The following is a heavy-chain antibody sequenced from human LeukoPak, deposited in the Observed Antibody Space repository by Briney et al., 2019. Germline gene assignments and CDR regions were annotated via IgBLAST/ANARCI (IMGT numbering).Heavy chain of an antibody. D-gene: IGHD4-23*01. CDR2: IYHTGST. J-gene: IGHJ4*02. CDR1: GGSLTTHY. CDR3: AREGRWGMKYYFDS. V-gene: IGHV4-59*11. Sequence: SETLSLTCNVSGGSLTTHYWSWVRQSPDKGLEWIGRIYHTGSTHYNPSLRSRFTISVDTSKNKFFLTLRSVTAADTAVYYCAREGRWGMKYYFDSWGPGTRVIVSS.